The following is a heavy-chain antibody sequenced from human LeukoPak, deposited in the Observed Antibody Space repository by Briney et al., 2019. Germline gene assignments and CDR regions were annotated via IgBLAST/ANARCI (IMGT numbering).Heavy chain of an antibody. D-gene: IGHD6-13*01. CDR3: ARMESSLAATGTRWGYFDY. J-gene: IGHJ4*02. CDR1: GGSISSYY. V-gene: IGHV4-59*01. Sequence: SETLSLTCTVSGGSISSYYWSWIRQPPGKGLEWIGYIYYSGSTNYNPSLKSRATISVDTSKNQFSLKLSSVTAADTAVYYCARMESSLAATGTRWGYFDYWGQGTLVTVSS. CDR2: IYYSGST.